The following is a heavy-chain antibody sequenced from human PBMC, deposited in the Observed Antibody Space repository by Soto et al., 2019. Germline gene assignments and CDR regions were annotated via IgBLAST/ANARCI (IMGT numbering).Heavy chain of an antibody. D-gene: IGHD2-21*01. CDR2: MYAGGDT. CDR3: VSRIPSWVFDY. Sequence: PGGSLRLSCGASGLSVSDNYMGWARQAPGRGLEWVSVMYAGGDTHYADSVKGRFTISRDKSENTLYLQMNSLRDEDAGVYFCVSRIPSWVFDYWGLGTLVTSPQ. V-gene: IGHV3-53*01. CDR1: GLSVSDNY. J-gene: IGHJ4*01.